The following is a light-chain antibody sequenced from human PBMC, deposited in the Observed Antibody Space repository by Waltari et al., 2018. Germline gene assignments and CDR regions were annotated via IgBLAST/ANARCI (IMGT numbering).Light chain of an antibody. CDR3: QQRSNWPT. CDR1: QSVSSA. J-gene: IGKJ2*01. Sequence: EIVLTQSPATLSLSPGERATLSCRASQSVSSALAWYQQKPGQAPRLLIYDASNRATGIPARCSGSGSGTDFTLTISSLEPEDFAVYDCQQRSNWPTFGQGTKLEIK. V-gene: IGKV3-11*01. CDR2: DAS.